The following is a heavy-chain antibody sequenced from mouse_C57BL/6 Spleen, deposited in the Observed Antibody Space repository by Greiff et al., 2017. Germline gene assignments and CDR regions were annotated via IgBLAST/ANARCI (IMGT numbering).Heavy chain of an antibody. Sequence: EVQLVESGGGLVQPKGSLKLSCAASGFTFNTYAMHWVRQAPGKGLEWVARIRSKSSNYATYYADSVKDRFTISRDDSQSMLYLQMNNLKTEDTAMYYCVREDENWDVGYFDVWDTGTTVTVSS. D-gene: IGHD4-1*01. CDR2: IRSKSSNYAT. CDR1: GFTFNTYA. J-gene: IGHJ1*03. V-gene: IGHV10-3*01. CDR3: VREDENWDVGYFDV.